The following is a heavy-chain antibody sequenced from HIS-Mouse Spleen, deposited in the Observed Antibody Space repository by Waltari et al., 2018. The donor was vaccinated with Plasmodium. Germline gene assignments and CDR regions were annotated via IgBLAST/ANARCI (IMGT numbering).Heavy chain of an antibody. Sequence: QLQLQESGPGLVKPSETLSLTCTVYGGSISSSSSYWGWLRQPPGKGLEWIGGIYYNGSTYYNPSLKSRVTISVDTSKNQFSLKLSSVTAADTAVYYCASILGRHYWGQGTLVTVSS. J-gene: IGHJ4*02. CDR2: IYYNGST. V-gene: IGHV4-39*07. CDR3: ASILGRHY. CDR1: GGSISSSSSY. D-gene: IGHD7-27*01.